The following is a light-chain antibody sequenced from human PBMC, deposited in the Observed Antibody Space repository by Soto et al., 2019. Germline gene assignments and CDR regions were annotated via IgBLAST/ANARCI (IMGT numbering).Light chain of an antibody. CDR1: QAIDSW. Sequence: DIQMTQSSSSVSASVGDRVTITCRASQAIDSWLAWYQQKPGEAPKLLIFTGSLLHSGVPPRFSGSGSGTDFTLTISSLQPEDFATYYCQQTLSFPPTFGQRTKV. V-gene: IGKV1-12*01. J-gene: IGKJ1*01. CDR3: QQTLSFPPT. CDR2: TGS.